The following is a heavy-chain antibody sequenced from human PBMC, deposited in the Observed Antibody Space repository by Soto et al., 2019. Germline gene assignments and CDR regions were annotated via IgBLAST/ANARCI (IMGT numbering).Heavy chain of an antibody. CDR3: TTDPDRAYYYYGMDV. J-gene: IGHJ6*02. CDR1: GFTFSNAW. CDR2: IKSKTDGGTT. D-gene: IGHD2-15*01. V-gene: IGHV3-15*07. Sequence: GGSLRLSCAASGFTFSNAWMNWVRQAPGKGLEWVGRIKSKTDGGTTDYAAPVKGRFTISRDDSKNTLYLQMNSLKTEDTAVYYCTTDPDRAYYYYGMDVWGQGTTVTVSS.